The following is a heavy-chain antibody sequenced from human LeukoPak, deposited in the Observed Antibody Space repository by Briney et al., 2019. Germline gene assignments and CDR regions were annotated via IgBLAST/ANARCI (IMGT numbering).Heavy chain of an antibody. J-gene: IGHJ5*02. D-gene: IGHD4-17*01. Sequence: SETLSLTCTVSGGSISSGSYYWSWIRQPAGKGLEWIGRIYTSGSTNYNPSLKSRVTISVDTSKNQFSLKLSSVTAADTAVYYCARGYGEVSRFDPWGQGTLVTVSS. CDR2: IYTSGST. V-gene: IGHV4-61*02. CDR3: ARGYGEVSRFDP. CDR1: GGSISSGSYY.